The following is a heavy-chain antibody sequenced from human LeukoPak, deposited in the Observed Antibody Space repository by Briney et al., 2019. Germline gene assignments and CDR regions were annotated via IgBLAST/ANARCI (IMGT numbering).Heavy chain of an antibody. V-gene: IGHV3-23*01. Sequence: PGGSLRLSCAASGFNFSNYAMSWVRQAPGKGLEWVSAITGSGGNTYYADSVKGRFTISRDNSKNTLYLQMNSLRAEDTAVYYCAKWGDYDVLTGYYVSDYWGQGTLVTVSS. D-gene: IGHD3-9*01. CDR3: AKWGDYDVLTGYYVSDY. J-gene: IGHJ4*02. CDR1: GFNFSNYA. CDR2: ITGSGGNT.